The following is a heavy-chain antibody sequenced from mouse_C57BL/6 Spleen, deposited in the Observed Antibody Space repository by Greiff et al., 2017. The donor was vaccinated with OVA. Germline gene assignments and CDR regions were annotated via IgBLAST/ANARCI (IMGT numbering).Heavy chain of an antibody. D-gene: IGHD1-1*01. CDR3: ARGDGSSYDYFDY. V-gene: IGHV5-4*01. J-gene: IGHJ2*01. Sequence: EVQGVESGGGLVKPGGSLKLSCAASGFTFSSYAMSWVRQTPEKRLEWVATISDGGSYTYYPDNVKGRFTISRDNAKNNLYLHMSHLKSEDTAMYYCARGDGSSYDYFDYWGQGTTLTVSS. CDR1: GFTFSSYA. CDR2: ISDGGSYT.